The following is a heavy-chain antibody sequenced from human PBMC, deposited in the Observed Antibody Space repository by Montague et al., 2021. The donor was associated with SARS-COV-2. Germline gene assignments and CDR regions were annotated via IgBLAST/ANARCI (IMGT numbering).Heavy chain of an antibody. CDR2: INHSGST. Sequence: SETLSLTCAVYGGSFSGYYRSWIRQPPGKELEWIGEINHSGSTKYNPSLKSRVTISVDTSKNQFSLKLSSVTAADTAVYYCARHYSATLPAVYWGQGTLVTVSS. CDR1: GGSFSGYY. D-gene: IGHD2-15*01. V-gene: IGHV4-34*01. CDR3: ARHYSATLPAVY. J-gene: IGHJ4*02.